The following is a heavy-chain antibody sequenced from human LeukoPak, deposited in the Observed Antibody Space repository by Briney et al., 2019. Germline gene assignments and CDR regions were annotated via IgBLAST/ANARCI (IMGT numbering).Heavy chain of an antibody. D-gene: IGHD3-9*01. CDR3: ARDPTYYDILTGYYKSGAFDI. J-gene: IGHJ3*02. V-gene: IGHV4-59*11. CDR1: GGSISSHY. Sequence: PSETLSLTCTVSGGSISSHYWSWIRQPPGKGLEWIGYIYYSGSTNYNPSLKSRVTISVDTSKNQFSLKPSSVTAADTAVYYCARDPTYYDILTGYYKSGAFDIWGQGTMVTVSS. CDR2: IYYSGST.